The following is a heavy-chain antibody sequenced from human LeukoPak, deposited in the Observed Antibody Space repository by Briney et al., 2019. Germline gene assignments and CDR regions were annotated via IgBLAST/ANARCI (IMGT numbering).Heavy chain of an antibody. CDR1: GFTFYTYA. D-gene: IGHD2-15*01. CDR3: AKTPGDCTGGTCYSFDY. CDR2: ISGSGDNT. V-gene: IGHV3-23*01. Sequence: GGSLRLSCTASGFTFYTYAMTWVRQAPGKGLEWVSSISGSGDNTYYADSVKGRFTVSRDNSENTLYLQMNSLRAEDTAVYYCAKTPGDCTGGTCYSFDYWGQGTLVTVSS. J-gene: IGHJ4*02.